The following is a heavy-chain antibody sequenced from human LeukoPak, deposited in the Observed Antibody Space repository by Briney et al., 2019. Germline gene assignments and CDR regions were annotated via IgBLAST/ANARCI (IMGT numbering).Heavy chain of an antibody. V-gene: IGHV1-69*04. CDR3: AREAHDVDFWSGPFDY. J-gene: IGHJ4*02. CDR2: IIPILGIA. D-gene: IGHD3-3*01. CDR1: GGTFGSYA. Sequence: GSSVKVSCKASGGTFGSYAISWVRQAPGQGLEWMGRIIPILGIANYAQKFQGRVTITADKSTSTAYMELSSLRSEDTAVYYCAREAHDVDFWSGPFDYWGQGTLVTVSS.